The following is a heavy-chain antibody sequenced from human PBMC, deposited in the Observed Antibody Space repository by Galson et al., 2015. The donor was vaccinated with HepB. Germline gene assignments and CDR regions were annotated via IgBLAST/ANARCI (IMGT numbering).Heavy chain of an antibody. D-gene: IGHD6-13*01. V-gene: IGHV3-23*01. J-gene: IGHJ4*02. CDR3: AKMGSGSSWASYFDF. Sequence: SLRHPRADSGFIFSHDAMTWVRQAPGKGLEWVSTIRASGGSTYYADSVRGRFSISRDSSKNTVYLQMNSLRVEDTDVYYCAKMGSGSSWASYFDFWVQGTLVTVSS. CDR2: IRASGGST. CDR1: GFIFSHDA.